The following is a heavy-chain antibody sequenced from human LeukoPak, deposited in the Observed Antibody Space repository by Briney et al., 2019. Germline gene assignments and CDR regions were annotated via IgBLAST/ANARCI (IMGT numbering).Heavy chain of an antibody. V-gene: IGHV2-5*02. CDR3: AQLDIVYGDPMSFDY. D-gene: IGHD4-17*01. CDR2: IYWDDDK. Sequence: SGPTLVKPTQTLTLTCAFSGFSLSTTGVGVGWIRQPPGKALEWLALIYWDDDKPYSPSLKSRLTITKDTSKNQVVLTMTNMDPVDTATYYCAQLDIVYGDPMSFDYWGQGTLVTVSS. J-gene: IGHJ4*02. CDR1: GFSLSTTGVG.